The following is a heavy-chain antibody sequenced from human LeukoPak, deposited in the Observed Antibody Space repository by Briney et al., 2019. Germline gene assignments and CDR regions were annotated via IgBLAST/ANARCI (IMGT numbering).Heavy chain of an antibody. J-gene: IGHJ4*02. CDR1: GFTFSTWS. Sequence: GGSLRLSCAASGFTFSTWSMNWVRQAPGKGLEWLSAMDSSSTYKYYADSVKGRFTISRDNAKNSLYLQMNSLRAEDTAVYYCARGTIAAAGYYYFVYWGQGTQVTVSS. D-gene: IGHD6-13*01. CDR2: MDSSSTYK. V-gene: IGHV3-21*01. CDR3: ARGTIAAAGYYYFVY.